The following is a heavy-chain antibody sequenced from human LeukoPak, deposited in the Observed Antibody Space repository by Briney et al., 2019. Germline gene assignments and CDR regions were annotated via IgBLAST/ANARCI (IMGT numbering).Heavy chain of an antibody. J-gene: IGHJ5*02. D-gene: IGHD2-15*01. Sequence: SVKVSCKTSGDILTSYGISWVRQAPGQGLEWMGGIIATLGTTNYAQKFQGRVTIDADKSTSTAYMELNNLRSEDTAVYYCARVPGVFYDTLTGYGSGWFDPWGQGTLVTVPS. V-gene: IGHV1-69*10. CDR3: ARVPGVFYDTLTGYGSGWFDP. CDR1: GDILTSYG. CDR2: IIATLGTT.